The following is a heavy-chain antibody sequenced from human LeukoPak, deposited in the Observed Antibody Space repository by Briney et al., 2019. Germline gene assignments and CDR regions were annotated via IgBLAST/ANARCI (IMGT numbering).Heavy chain of an antibody. CDR1: GFTFSSYW. D-gene: IGHD3-22*01. V-gene: IGHV3-7*01. CDR3: ARGTSDYYDSSGYWAFDI. Sequence: PGGSLRLSCAASGFTFSSYWMSWVRQAPGKGLEWVANIKQDGSEKYYVDSVKGRFTISRDNAKNSLYLQMNSLRAEDTAVYYCARGTSDYYDSSGYWAFDIWGQGTMVTVSS. CDR2: IKQDGSEK. J-gene: IGHJ3*02.